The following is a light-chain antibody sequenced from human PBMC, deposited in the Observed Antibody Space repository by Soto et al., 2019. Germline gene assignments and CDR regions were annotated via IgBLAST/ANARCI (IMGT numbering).Light chain of an antibody. J-gene: IGLJ2*01. CDR1: SRDVGGYKY. V-gene: IGLV2-11*01. CDR2: DVS. Sequence: QSALTQPRSVSGSPGQSVTISCTGTSRDVGGYKYVSWYQQHPGKAPKLMIYDVSKRPSGVPDRFSGSKSGNTASLTISGLQAEDEADYYCCSYAGGYTLVFGGGTQLTVL. CDR3: CSYAGGYTLV.